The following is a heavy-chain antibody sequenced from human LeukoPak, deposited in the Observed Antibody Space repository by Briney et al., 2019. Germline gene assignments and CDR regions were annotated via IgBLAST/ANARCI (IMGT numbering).Heavy chain of an antibody. J-gene: IGHJ4*02. Sequence: GGSLRLSCAASGFTFSSYAMQWVRQAPGKGLEWVAVISYDGSNKYYADSVKGRFTISRDNSKNTLYLQMNSLRAEDTAVYYCARGPYDSSGYYLDYWGQGTLVTVSS. CDR2: ISYDGSNK. V-gene: IGHV3-30-3*01. D-gene: IGHD3-22*01. CDR3: ARGPYDSSGYYLDY. CDR1: GFTFSSYA.